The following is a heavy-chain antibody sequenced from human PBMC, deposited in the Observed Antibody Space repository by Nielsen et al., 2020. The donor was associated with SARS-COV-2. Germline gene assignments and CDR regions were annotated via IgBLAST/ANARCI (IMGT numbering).Heavy chain of an antibody. Sequence: VRQMPGKGLEWMGIIYPGDSDTRYSPSFQGQVTISADKSISTAYLQWSSLKASDTAMYYCARLGYYYYYMDVWGKGTTVTVSS. CDR3: ARLGYYYYYMDV. J-gene: IGHJ6*03. V-gene: IGHV5-51*01. CDR2: IYPGDSDT.